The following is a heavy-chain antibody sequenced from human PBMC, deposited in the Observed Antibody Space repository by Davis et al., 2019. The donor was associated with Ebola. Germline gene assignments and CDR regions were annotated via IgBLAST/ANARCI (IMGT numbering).Heavy chain of an antibody. V-gene: IGHV3-66*04. D-gene: IGHD4-17*01. J-gene: IGHJ2*01. CDR2: IYRDGRM. CDR1: GFSVSDKY. CDR3: TRHVPGDFWHFDL. Sequence: GGSLRLSCVGSGFSVSDKYMSWVRQAPGKGLEWVSVIYRDGRMYHAESVKGRFTISRDNSKNTVYLQINSLRADDTAMYHCTRHVPGDFWHFDLWGRGTLVTVSS.